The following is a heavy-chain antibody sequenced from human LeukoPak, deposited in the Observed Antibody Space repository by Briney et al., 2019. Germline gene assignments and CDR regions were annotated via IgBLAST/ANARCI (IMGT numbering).Heavy chain of an antibody. Sequence: PGGSLRLSCAASGFTFSNYAMHWVRQAPGKGLEWVAVISYDGSNNYYADSVKGRFTISRDNSKNTLYLQLNSLRAEDTAVYYCAGGATSLDYWSQGTLVTVSS. CDR1: GFTFSNYA. V-gene: IGHV3-30-3*01. CDR2: ISYDGSNN. J-gene: IGHJ4*02. CDR3: AGGATSLDY. D-gene: IGHD2-2*01.